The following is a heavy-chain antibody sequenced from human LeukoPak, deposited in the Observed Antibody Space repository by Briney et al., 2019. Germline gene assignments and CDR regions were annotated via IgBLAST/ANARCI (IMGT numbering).Heavy chain of an antibody. Sequence: GGSLRLSCAASGFTFSSYAMSWVRQAPGKGLEWVSAISGSGGSAYYADSAKGRFTISRDNSKNTLYLQMNSLRAEDTAVYYCAKDYGDLATFFDYWGQGTLVTVSS. D-gene: IGHD5-12*01. CDR1: GFTFSSYA. CDR2: ISGSGGSA. V-gene: IGHV3-23*01. J-gene: IGHJ4*02. CDR3: AKDYGDLATFFDY.